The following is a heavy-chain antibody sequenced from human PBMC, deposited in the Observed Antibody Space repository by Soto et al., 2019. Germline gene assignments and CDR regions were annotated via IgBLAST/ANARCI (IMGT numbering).Heavy chain of an antibody. CDR2: ISYSGNT. Sequence: SETLSLTCTISGDSSSSYYWSWIRQPPGKGLEWIGYISYSGNTNYNPSLKSRVTISIDTSENQFSLKVTSVTAADTAVYYCACLRRYRGSPIDYWGQGAQVTVS. J-gene: IGHJ4*02. V-gene: IGHV4-59*01. D-gene: IGHD2-15*01. CDR3: ACLRRYRGSPIDY. CDR1: GDSSSSYY.